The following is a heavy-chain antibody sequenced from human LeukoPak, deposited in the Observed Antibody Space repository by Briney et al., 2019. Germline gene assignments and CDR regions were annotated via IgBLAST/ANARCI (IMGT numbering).Heavy chain of an antibody. V-gene: IGHV3-30-3*01. Sequence: PGRSLRLSCAASGFTFSSYAMHWVRQAPGKGLEWVAVISYDGSNKYYADSMKGRFTISRDNSKNTLYLQMNSLRAEDTAVYYCARARVRNQLLLLGDYWGQGTLVTVSS. CDR3: ARARVRNQLLLLGDY. CDR2: ISYDGSNK. D-gene: IGHD2-2*01. J-gene: IGHJ4*02. CDR1: GFTFSSYA.